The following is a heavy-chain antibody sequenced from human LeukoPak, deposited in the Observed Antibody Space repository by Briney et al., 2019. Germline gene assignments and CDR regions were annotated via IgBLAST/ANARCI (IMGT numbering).Heavy chain of an antibody. Sequence: GESLKISCKGFGYSFTSYWIGWVRQMPGKGLEYLGIIYPGDSDTRYSPSFQGQVAISAGKSISTAYLQWSSLKASDTAMYYCARVPAASKDLDYWGQGTLVTVSS. V-gene: IGHV5-51*01. CDR2: IYPGDSDT. D-gene: IGHD2-2*01. CDR3: ARVPAASKDLDY. J-gene: IGHJ4*02. CDR1: GYSFTSYW.